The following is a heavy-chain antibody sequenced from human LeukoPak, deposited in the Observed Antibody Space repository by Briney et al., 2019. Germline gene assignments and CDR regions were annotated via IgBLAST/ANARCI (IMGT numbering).Heavy chain of an antibody. V-gene: IGHV3-20*04. D-gene: IGHD2-15*01. CDR1: GFTFDDYG. Sequence: PGGSLRLSCAASGFTFDDYGMSWVRQAPGKGLEWVSGINWNGGSTGYADSVKGRFTISRDNAKNSLYLQMNSLRAEDTALYYCAGCRAPYCSGGSPDYWGQGTLVTVSS. CDR2: INWNGGST. CDR3: AGCRAPYCSGGSPDY. J-gene: IGHJ4*02.